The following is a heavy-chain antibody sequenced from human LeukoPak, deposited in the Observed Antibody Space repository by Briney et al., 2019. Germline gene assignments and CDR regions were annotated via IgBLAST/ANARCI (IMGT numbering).Heavy chain of an antibody. CDR3: AKDSGIAVAGTLRAFDI. CDR1: GFTFSSYG. CDR2: ISYDGSNK. J-gene: IGHJ3*02. V-gene: IGHV3-30*18. D-gene: IGHD6-19*01. Sequence: PGGSLRLSCAASGFTFSSYGMHWVRQAPGKGLEWGAVISYDGSNKYFADSVKGRFTISRDNSKNTLYLQMNSLRAEDTAVYYCAKDSGIAVAGTLRAFDIWGQGTMVTVSS.